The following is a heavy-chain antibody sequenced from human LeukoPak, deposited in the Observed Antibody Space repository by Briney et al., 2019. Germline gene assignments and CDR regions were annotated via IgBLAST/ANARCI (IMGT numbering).Heavy chain of an antibody. V-gene: IGHV1-69*05. CDR3: ARDQGPDTMIVGD. D-gene: IGHD3-22*01. Sequence: SVKVSCKASGGTSSSYAISWVRQAPGQGLEWMGGIIPIFGTANYAQKLQGRVTMTTDTSTSTAYMELRSLRSDDTAVYYCARDQGPDTMIVGDWGQGTLVTVSS. CDR2: IIPIFGTA. CDR1: GGTSSSYA. J-gene: IGHJ4*02.